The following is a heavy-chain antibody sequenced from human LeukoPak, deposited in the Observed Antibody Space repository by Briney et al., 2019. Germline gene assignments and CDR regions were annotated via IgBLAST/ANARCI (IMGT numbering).Heavy chain of an antibody. V-gene: IGHV1-2*02. CDR3: ARAVTGTGGLDY. J-gene: IGHJ4*02. CDR2: INPHSGDT. D-gene: IGHD6-19*01. CDR1: GYTLTDNY. Sequence: ASVKVSCKASGYTLTDNYLHWVRQAPGQGLEWMGWINPHSGDTRYAQKFQGRVTMTRDTSINTAYMELSSLRSDDTAVYYCARAVTGTGGLDYWGQGTLVTVSS.